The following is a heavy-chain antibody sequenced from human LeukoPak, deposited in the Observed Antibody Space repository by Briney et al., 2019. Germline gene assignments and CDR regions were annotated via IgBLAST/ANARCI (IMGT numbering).Heavy chain of an antibody. V-gene: IGHV1-69*13. CDR2: IIPIFGTA. D-gene: IGHD6-19*01. CDR3: ARSLIAVGGDFDY. Sequence: SVKVSCKASGGTFSSYAISWVRQAPGQGLEWMGGIIPIFGTANYAQKFQGRVTITADESTSTAYMELSSLRSEDTAVYYCARSLIAVGGDFDYWGQGTLVTVSS. CDR1: GGTFSSYA. J-gene: IGHJ4*02.